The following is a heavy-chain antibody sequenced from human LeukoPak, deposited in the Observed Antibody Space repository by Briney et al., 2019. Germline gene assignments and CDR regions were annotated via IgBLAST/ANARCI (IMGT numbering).Heavy chain of an antibody. D-gene: IGHD6-19*01. CDR3: ARPTYSSGWYTTFDY. CDR2: IYYSGST. CDR1: GGPLSSGSYY. J-gene: IGHJ4*02. V-gene: IGHV4-39*01. Sequence: SETLSLTCTVSGGPLSSGSYYWGWIRQSPGKGLEWIGSIYYSGSTYYNPSLKSRVTISVDTSKNQFSLKLSSVTAADTAVYYCARPTYSSGWYTTFDYWGQGTLVTVSS.